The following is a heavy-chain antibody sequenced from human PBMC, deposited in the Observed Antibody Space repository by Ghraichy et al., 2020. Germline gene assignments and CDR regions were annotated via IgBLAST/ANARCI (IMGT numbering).Heavy chain of an antibody. J-gene: IGHJ3*02. CDR1: GYTFTSYG. CDR3: ARSAVADPRVAFDI. CDR2: ISGNNGNT. D-gene: IGHD6-19*01. V-gene: IGHV1-18*01. Sequence: ASVKVSCKASGYTFTSYGISWVRQAPGQGLEWMGWISGNNGNTNYAQRLQGRVTMTTDTSTTTAHMELTSLRSDDTAVYYCARSAVADPRVAFDIWGQGTMVIVSS.